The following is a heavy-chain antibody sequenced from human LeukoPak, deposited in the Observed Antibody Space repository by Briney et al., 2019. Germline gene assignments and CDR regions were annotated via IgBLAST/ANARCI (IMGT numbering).Heavy chain of an antibody. CDR1: GFSLNSDW. CDR2: IKRDESEK. CDR3: TRRLDD. D-gene: IGHD3-16*01. J-gene: IGHJ4*02. Sequence: GGSLRLSCAASGFSLNSDWMDWVRQAPGKGLEWVANIKRDESEKNYLDSVKGRFTISRDNAQNSLYLQMNGLRVEDTAVYYCTRRLDDWGQGTLVTVSS. V-gene: IGHV3-7*01.